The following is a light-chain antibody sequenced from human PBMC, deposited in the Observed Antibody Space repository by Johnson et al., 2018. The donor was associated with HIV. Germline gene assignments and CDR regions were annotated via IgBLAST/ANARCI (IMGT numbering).Light chain of an antibody. CDR1: NSNIGNNY. Sequence: QSVLTQPPSVSAAPGQKVTISCSGSNSNIGNNYVSWYQQLPGTAPKLLIYENNKRPSGIPDRFSGSKSGPSAPLAITAPQPGDEADYYCGTWDSSLSAYVFGTGTKVTVL. J-gene: IGLJ1*01. CDR2: ENN. V-gene: IGLV1-51*02. CDR3: GTWDSSLSAYV.